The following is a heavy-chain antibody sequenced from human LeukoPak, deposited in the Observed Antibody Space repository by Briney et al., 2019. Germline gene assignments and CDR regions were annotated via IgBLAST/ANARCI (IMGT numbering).Heavy chain of an antibody. CDR2: IYTSGVT. CDR1: GGSMSSFY. CDR3: AREWTSGDGSGYPYYFDY. V-gene: IGHV4-4*07. D-gene: IGHD3-22*01. J-gene: IGHJ4*02. Sequence: SETLSLTCTVSGGSMSSFYWDWIRQPAGKGLQWIGRIYTSGVTNYNPSLKSRVIMSVDASKNQFSLKLSSVTAADTAVYYCAREWTSGDGSGYPYYFDYWGPGTLVTVSS.